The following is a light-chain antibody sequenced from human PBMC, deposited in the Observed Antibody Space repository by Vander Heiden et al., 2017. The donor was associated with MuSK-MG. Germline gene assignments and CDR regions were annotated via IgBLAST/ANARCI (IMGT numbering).Light chain of an antibody. Sequence: SYELTQPPSVSVSPGQTASITRSGDKLGDKYACWYQHKPGQSPVLVIYQDSKRPSGIPERFSGSNSANTATLTISGTQAMDEADYYCQAWDSSVVFGGGTKLTVL. CDR3: QAWDSSVV. CDR1: KLGDKY. J-gene: IGLJ2*01. V-gene: IGLV3-1*01. CDR2: QDS.